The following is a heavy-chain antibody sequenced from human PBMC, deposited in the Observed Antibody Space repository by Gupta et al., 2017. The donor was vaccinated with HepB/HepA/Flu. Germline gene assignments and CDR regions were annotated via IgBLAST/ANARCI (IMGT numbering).Heavy chain of an antibody. V-gene: IGHV3-30-3*01. CDR3: ARAHYGSGSPGVDYFDY. CDR2: ISYDGSNK. J-gene: IGHJ4*02. D-gene: IGHD3-10*01. CDR1: GFTLSSYA. Sequence: QVQLVESGGGVVQPGRSLRLSCAASGFTLSSYAMHWVRQAPGKGLEWVAVISYDGSNKNYADSVKGRFTISRDNSKNTLYLQMNSLRAEDTAVYYCARAHYGSGSPGVDYFDYWGQGALVTVSS.